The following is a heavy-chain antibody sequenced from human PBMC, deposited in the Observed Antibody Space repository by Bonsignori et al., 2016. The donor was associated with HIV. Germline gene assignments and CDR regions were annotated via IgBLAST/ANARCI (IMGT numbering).Heavy chain of an antibody. CDR3: AKGVSKNVLRFLERSRGYFDY. Sequence: WIRQPPGKGLEWVAFIRYDGSNKYYADSVKGRFTISRDNSKNTLYLQMNSLRAEDTAVYYCAKGVSKNVLRFLERSRGYFDYWGQGTLVTVSS. J-gene: IGHJ4*02. D-gene: IGHD3-3*01. V-gene: IGHV3-30*02. CDR2: IRYDGSNK.